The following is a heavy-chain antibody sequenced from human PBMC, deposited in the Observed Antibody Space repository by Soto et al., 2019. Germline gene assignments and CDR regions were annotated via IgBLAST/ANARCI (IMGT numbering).Heavy chain of an antibody. CDR1: GFTFNTYW. CDR3: ATVATNSYNWLDP. J-gene: IGHJ5*02. Sequence: EVQLVESGGTFVQPGGSLRLSCAASGFTFNTYWMHWVRQAPGKGLVWVSRINSDGTKTTYADSVKGRFTISRDNAKNTVYLQMNSLRAEDTAMYYCATVATNSYNWLDPWGQGTLVTVSS. CDR2: INSDGTKT. V-gene: IGHV3-74*01. D-gene: IGHD5-12*01.